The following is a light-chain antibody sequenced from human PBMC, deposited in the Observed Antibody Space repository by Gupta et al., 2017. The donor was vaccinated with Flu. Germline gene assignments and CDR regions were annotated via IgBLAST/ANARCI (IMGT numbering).Light chain of an antibody. V-gene: IGKV3-15*01. CDR3: QQVNNWPRT. CDR2: GAS. CDR1: QSVSSN. J-gene: IGKJ1*01. Sequence: EIVMTQSPATLSVSPGEPASLSCRASQSVSSNLAWYQQKPGQAPRLLIYGASFRATGIPARFSGSGSGTEFTLTISSLQSEDFAVYYCQQVNNWPRTFGQGTKVEIK.